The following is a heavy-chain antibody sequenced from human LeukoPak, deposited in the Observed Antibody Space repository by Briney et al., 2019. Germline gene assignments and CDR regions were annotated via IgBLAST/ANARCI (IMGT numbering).Heavy chain of an antibody. J-gene: IGHJ6*04. Sequence: SETLSLTCTVSGGSISSYYWSWIRQPPGKGLEGIGYIYYSGSTNYNPSLKSRVTISEDTSKNQVSLKLSSVTAADTAVYYCARGNYDFWSGYFGPPPTQSDVWGKGTTVTVSS. V-gene: IGHV4-59*08. CDR2: IYYSGST. CDR1: GGSISSYY. D-gene: IGHD3-3*01. CDR3: ARGNYDFWSGYFGPPPTQSDV.